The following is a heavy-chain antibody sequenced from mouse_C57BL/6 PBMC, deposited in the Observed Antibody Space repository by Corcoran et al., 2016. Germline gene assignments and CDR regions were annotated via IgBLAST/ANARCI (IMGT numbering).Heavy chain of an antibody. CDR3: ARRSNSHWYFDV. J-gene: IGHJ1*03. D-gene: IGHD2-5*01. Sequence: QIQLVQSGPELKKPGETVKISCKASGYTFTTYGMSWVKQAPGKGLKWMGWINTYSGVPTYADDFKGRFAFSLETSASTAYLQINNLKNEDTATYFCARRSNSHWYFDVWGTGTTVTVSS. CDR2: INTYSGVP. V-gene: IGHV9-3*01. CDR1: GYTFTTYG.